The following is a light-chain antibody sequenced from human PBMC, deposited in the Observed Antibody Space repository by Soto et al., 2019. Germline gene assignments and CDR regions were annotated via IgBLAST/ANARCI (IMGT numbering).Light chain of an antibody. CDR3: LVPYSGARV. V-gene: IGLV7-46*01. CDR2: DTD. J-gene: IGLJ2*01. CDR1: TGAVTSGHY. Sequence: QAVVTQEPSLTVSPGGTVTLTCGFRTGAVTSGHYPYWFQQKPGQAPTTLIYDTDNKHSWTPARFSGSLLGGKAYLTLSGAQPEDEADYYCLVPYSGARVFGGGSNQTVL.